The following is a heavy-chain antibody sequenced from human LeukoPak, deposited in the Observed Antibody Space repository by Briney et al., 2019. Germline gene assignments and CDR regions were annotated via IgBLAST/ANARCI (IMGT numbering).Heavy chain of an antibody. Sequence: SETLSLTCTVSGGSLGSSTNYGGWVRQTPGKGMEWIGSMYYGGTTYYNPSLKSRLTLSVDTSKNQISLRLHSVTAADSAVYFCATGKFSGYYDYWGQGTLVTVSS. D-gene: IGHD3-22*01. CDR1: GGSLGSSTNY. V-gene: IGHV4-39*01. CDR2: MYYGGTT. J-gene: IGHJ4*02. CDR3: ATGKFSGYYDY.